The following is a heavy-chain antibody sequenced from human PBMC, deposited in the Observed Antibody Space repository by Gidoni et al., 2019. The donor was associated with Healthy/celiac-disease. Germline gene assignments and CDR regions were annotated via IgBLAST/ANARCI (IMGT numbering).Heavy chain of an antibody. CDR2: ISYDGSNK. CDR1: GFTFSSYA. CDR3: ARDVGLGFLEWFGLDY. D-gene: IGHD3-3*01. Sequence: QVQLVESGGGVVQPGRSLRLSCAASGFTFSSYAMHWVRQAPGKGLEWVAVISYDGSNKYYADSVKGRFTISRDNSKNTLYLQMNSLRAEDTAVYYCARDVGLGFLEWFGLDYWGQGTLVTVSS. V-gene: IGHV3-30-3*01. J-gene: IGHJ4*02.